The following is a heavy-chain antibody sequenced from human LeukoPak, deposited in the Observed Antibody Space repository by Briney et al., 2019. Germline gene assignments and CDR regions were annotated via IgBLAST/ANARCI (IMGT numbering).Heavy chain of an antibody. J-gene: IGHJ4*02. CDR1: GFTFSSYS. Sequence: GGSLRLSCAASGFTFSSYSMNWVRQAPGKGLEWVSSISSSSSYIYYADPVKGRFTISRDNAKNSLYLQMNSLRAEDTAVYYCARDRTDYVWGSYRAFDYWGQGTLVTVSS. CDR2: ISSSSSYI. V-gene: IGHV3-21*01. CDR3: ARDRTDYVWGSYRAFDY. D-gene: IGHD3-16*02.